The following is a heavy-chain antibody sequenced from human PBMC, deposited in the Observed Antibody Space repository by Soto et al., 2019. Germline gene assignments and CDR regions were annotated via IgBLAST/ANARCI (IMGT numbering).Heavy chain of an antibody. Sequence: ASVKISCKASGYTLTSYGISWVRQAPGQGLEWMGWISAYNGNTNYAQKLQGRVTMTTDTSTSTAYMELRSLRSDDAAVYYCARDRVEGYSSSSHVDYCMDVWRKGIQVTVSS. CDR1: GYTLTSYG. V-gene: IGHV1-18*04. J-gene: IGHJ6*04. D-gene: IGHD6-6*01. CDR3: ARDRVEGYSSSSHVDYCMDV. CDR2: ISAYNGNT.